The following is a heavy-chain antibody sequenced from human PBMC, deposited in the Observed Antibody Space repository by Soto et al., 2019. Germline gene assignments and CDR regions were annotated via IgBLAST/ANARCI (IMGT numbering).Heavy chain of an antibody. CDR3: ARDGVVDSSSPDYYYYMDV. CDR1: GYTFTSYG. D-gene: IGHD6-6*01. Sequence: QVQLVQSGAEVKKPGASVKVSCKASGYTFTSYGISWVRQAPGQGLEWMGWISAYNGNTNYAQNLQGRVTMTTDTSTSTAYMGLRSLRSDDTAVYYCARDGVVDSSSPDYYYYMDVWGKGTTVTVSS. CDR2: ISAYNGNT. V-gene: IGHV1-18*01. J-gene: IGHJ6*03.